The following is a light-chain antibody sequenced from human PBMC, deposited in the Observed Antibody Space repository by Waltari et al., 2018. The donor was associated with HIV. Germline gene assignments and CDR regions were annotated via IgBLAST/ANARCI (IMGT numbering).Light chain of an antibody. CDR2: EVS. J-gene: IGLJ1*01. Sequence: QSALTQPASVSGSPGQSIPISCPGTSSHVGGYNYVSWYQQHPGKAPKLMISEVSNRPSGVTNRFSGSKSGNTASLTISGLQVEDEADYYCSSYTSSSTLYVFGTGTKVTVL. V-gene: IGLV2-14*01. CDR1: SSHVGGYNY. CDR3: SSYTSSSTLYV.